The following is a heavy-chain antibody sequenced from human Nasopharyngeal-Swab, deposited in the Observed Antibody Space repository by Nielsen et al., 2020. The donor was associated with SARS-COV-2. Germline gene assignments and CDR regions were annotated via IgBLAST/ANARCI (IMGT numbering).Heavy chain of an antibody. D-gene: IGHD6-19*01. CDR1: GASIDRSSFY. CDR2: IFYNGNT. CDR3: ARRQSSGWYGSFDY. V-gene: IGHV4-39*01. J-gene: IGHJ4*02. Sequence: SETLSLTCSVTGASIDRSSFYWAWIRQPPGKGLEWIGSIFYNGNTYYNPSLKSRVTISVDTSKNEFSGKPSSATAADTAVEYCARRQSSGWYGSFDYWGQGRLVTVSS.